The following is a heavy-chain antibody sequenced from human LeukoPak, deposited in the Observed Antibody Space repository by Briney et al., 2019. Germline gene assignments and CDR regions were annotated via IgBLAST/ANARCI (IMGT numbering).Heavy chain of an antibody. CDR2: IYYNGDT. Sequence: SETLSLTCTVSGGSITGYSWSWIRQTPGKGLEWIGYIYYNGDTHYNPSLNSRLSMSVDTPKKQFSLNLRSVTAADTAVYYCVRGPYGSSISNWFDPWGQGLLVTVSS. CDR1: GGSITGYS. V-gene: IGHV4-59*01. J-gene: IGHJ5*02. D-gene: IGHD3-10*01. CDR3: VRGPYGSSISNWFDP.